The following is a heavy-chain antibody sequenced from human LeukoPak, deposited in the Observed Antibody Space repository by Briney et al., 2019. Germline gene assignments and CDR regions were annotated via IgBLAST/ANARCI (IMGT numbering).Heavy chain of an antibody. D-gene: IGHD2-21*02. CDR1: GFTFNTYF. CDR3: ARDRYCGGDCYSMIGTFDY. CDR2: IGTDGTDT. V-gene: IGHV3-74*01. Sequence: GESLTLSCAVSGFTFNTYFMHWVRQSPGKGLVWVSHIGTDGTDTAYADSVKGRFTISRDNAKDTLYLQMHSLRAEDTAVYYCARDRYCGGDCYSMIGTFDYWGQGTLVTVSS. J-gene: IGHJ4*02.